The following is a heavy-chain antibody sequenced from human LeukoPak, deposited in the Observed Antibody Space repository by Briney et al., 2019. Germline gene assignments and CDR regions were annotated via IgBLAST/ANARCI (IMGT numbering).Heavy chain of an antibody. CDR2: ITASGGST. CDR3: AKTSRTSDY. Sequence: PGGSLRLSCASSGFTSNNYAMTWVRQAPGKGLEWVSSITASGGSTYCADSVKGRFTISRDNSKNTLYLQMNSLRAEDTAVYYCAKTSRTSDYWGQGTLVTVSS. V-gene: IGHV3-23*01. D-gene: IGHD3/OR15-3a*01. CDR1: GFTSNNYA. J-gene: IGHJ4*02.